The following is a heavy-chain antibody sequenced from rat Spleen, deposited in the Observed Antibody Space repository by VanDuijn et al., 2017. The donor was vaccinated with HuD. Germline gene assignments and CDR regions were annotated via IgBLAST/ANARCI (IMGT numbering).Heavy chain of an antibody. V-gene: IGHV5-25*01. D-gene: IGHD1-4*01. Sequence: EVQLVESGGGLVQPGRSLKLSCAASGFTFSNYYMAWVRQAPTTGLEWVASITNSGGSTYYRDSVKGRFTISRDNAKSTLYLQMDSLRSEDTATYYCAREAGIPFHYFDYWGQGVMVTVSS. CDR1: GFTFSNYY. J-gene: IGHJ2*01. CDR3: AREAGIPFHYFDY. CDR2: ITNSGGST.